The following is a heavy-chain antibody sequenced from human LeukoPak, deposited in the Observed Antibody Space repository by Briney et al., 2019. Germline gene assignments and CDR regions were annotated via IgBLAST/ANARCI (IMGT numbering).Heavy chain of an antibody. Sequence: PSETLSLTCTVSGGSISSGSYYWSWIRQPAGKGLEWIGRIYTSGSTNYNPSLKSRVTISVDTSKNQFSLKLSSVTAADTAVYYCARAYLTTVTTVWFDPWGQGTLVTVSS. V-gene: IGHV4-61*02. CDR1: GGSISSGSYY. CDR3: ARAYLTTVTTVWFDP. D-gene: IGHD4-17*01. J-gene: IGHJ5*02. CDR2: IYTSGST.